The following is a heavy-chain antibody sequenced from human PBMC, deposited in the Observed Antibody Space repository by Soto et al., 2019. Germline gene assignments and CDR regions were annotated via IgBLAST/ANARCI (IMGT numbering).Heavy chain of an antibody. Sequence: ASVKVSCKASGGTFSSYAISWVRQAPGQGLEWMGGIIPIFGTANYAQKFQGRVTITADESTSTAYMELSSLRSEDTAVYYCARDRTHYDFWSGQGADSDFDYWGQGTLVTVSS. CDR2: IIPIFGTA. J-gene: IGHJ4*02. V-gene: IGHV1-69*13. D-gene: IGHD3-3*01. CDR1: GGTFSSYA. CDR3: ARDRTHYDFWSGQGADSDFDY.